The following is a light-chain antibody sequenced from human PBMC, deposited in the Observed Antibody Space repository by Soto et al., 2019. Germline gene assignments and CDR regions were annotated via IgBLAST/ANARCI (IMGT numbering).Light chain of an antibody. CDR3: GTWDTGLVWV. V-gene: IGLV1-51*01. CDR1: SSSIGTHY. Sequence: QCVLTQPPSVSAAPGQRVSISCSGSSSSIGTHYVAWYQQVPGTPPKLLIYDNNKRPSGTPDRFSGSKSGTSATLGITGLQTGDEADYYCGTWDTGLVWVFGGGTKLTVL. CDR2: DNN. J-gene: IGLJ3*02.